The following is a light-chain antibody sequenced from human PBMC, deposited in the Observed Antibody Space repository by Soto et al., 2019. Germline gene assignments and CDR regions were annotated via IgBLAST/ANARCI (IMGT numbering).Light chain of an antibody. V-gene: IGLV2-14*01. Sequence: QSVLTQPASVSGSPGQSITISCTGTSSDVGGYNYVSWYQHHPGKAPKLMIHEVSDRPSGISNRFSSSKSGNTASLTISGLQAEDEADYYCSSYTSATTYVFGTGTKVTVL. CDR2: EVS. CDR3: SSYTSATTYV. J-gene: IGLJ1*01. CDR1: SSDVGGYNY.